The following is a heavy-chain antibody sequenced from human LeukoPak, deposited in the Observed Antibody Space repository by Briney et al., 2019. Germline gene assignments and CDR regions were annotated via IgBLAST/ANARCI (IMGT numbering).Heavy chain of an antibody. CDR1: RFTFRSYE. Sequence: GGSLTLSCEDSRFTFRSYEMNWVRQAPGKGLEWIAYLSSSGSAFSYADSVKGRFTIARDNAKNSVYLEMNSLRADDTAVYYCARSARLMKGVVEVTALDDWGQGTLVTVSS. D-gene: IGHD3-3*01. CDR3: ARSARLMKGVVEVTALDD. CDR2: LSSSGSAF. V-gene: IGHV3-48*03. J-gene: IGHJ4*02.